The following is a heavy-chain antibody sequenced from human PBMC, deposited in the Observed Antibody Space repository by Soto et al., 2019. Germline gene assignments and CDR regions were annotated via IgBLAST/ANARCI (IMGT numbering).Heavy chain of an antibody. CDR2: IDWDDEK. J-gene: IGHJ4*02. D-gene: IGHD4-17*01. Sequence: SGPTLVNPPQTLTLTCTISGFSLTASETRVSWSRQPPGKSLEWLARIDWDDEKFYRTSLKRSLTISRDTSKNQVVLTITNMEPVDTATYYCAGRIRGDYWFDFWGQGALVTVSS. V-gene: IGHV2-70*04. CDR3: AGRIRGDYWFDF. CDR1: GFSLTASETR.